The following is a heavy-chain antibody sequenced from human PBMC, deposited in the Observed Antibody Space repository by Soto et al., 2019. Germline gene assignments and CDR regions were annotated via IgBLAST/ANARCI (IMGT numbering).Heavy chain of an antibody. CDR2: ISYDGSNK. CDR3: AKYLVRFNPQLVPWYYYYGRDV. J-gene: IGHJ6*02. CDR1: GFTFSSYG. D-gene: IGHD6-13*01. Sequence: QVQLVESGGGVVQPGRSLRLSCAASGFTFSSYGMHWVRQAPGKGLEWVAVISYDGSNKYYADSVKGRFTISRDNSKNTLYLQMHSLRAEDTAVYYCAKYLVRFNPQLVPWYYYYGRDVWGQGTTVTVSS. V-gene: IGHV3-30*18.